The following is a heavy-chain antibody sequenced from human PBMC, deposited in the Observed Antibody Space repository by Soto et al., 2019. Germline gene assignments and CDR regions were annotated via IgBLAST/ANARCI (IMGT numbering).Heavy chain of an antibody. CDR3: ARTDYSNLFDY. Sequence: PSETLSLTCSFSGDSVTGHYLTWIRQPPEKGLEWIGYMYYTGCSNYNPSLKSRVTISVDTSKNHFSLKLSSVTAADTAVYYCARTDYSNLFDYWGQGTLVTVSS. CDR1: GDSVTGHY. V-gene: IGHV4-59*08. D-gene: IGHD4-4*01. J-gene: IGHJ4*02. CDR2: MYYTGCS.